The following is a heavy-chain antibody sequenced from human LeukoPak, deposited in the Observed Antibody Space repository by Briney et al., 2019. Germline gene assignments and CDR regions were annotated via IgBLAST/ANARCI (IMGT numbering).Heavy chain of an antibody. CDR1: GFTFSSYA. CDR2: IRSKAYGGTT. V-gene: IGHV3-49*03. D-gene: IGHD6-13*01. Sequence: GGSLRLSCAASGFTFSSYAMHWFRQAPGKGLEWVGFIRSKAYGGTTEYAASVEGRFTISRDDSKSIAYLQMNSLKTEDTAVYYCTRDKKSSSSQSTYYFDYWGQGTLVTVSS. CDR3: TRDKKSSSSQSTYYFDY. J-gene: IGHJ4*02.